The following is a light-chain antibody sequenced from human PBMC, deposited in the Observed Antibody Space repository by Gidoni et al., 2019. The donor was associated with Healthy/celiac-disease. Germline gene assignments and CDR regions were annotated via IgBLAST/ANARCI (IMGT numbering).Light chain of an antibody. CDR1: TSTIGSNP. CDR3: ATWVDRLNGLT. Sequence: QSVLTQPPSASGTPGQTITISCSESTSTIGSNPVNWSQHIPGASPKLLIYSNSQRPSGVPDRFSGSKSGTSASLAISDLQSEDEADYYCATWVDRLNGLTFGGGTKLTVL. CDR2: SNS. J-gene: IGLJ2*01. V-gene: IGLV1-44*01.